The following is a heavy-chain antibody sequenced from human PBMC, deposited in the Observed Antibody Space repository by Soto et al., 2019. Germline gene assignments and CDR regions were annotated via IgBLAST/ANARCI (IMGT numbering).Heavy chain of an antibody. CDR1: GGSISSYY. J-gene: IGHJ5*02. CDR2: IYYSGST. V-gene: IGHV4-59*01. CDR3: ARYCSRTSCRPKVRNWFDP. Sequence: SETLSLTCTVSGGSISSYYWSWIRQPPGKGLEWIGYIYYSGSTNYNPSLKSRVTISVDTSKNQFSLKLSSVTAADTAVYYCARYCSRTSCRPKVRNWFDPWGQGTLVTVSS. D-gene: IGHD2-2*01.